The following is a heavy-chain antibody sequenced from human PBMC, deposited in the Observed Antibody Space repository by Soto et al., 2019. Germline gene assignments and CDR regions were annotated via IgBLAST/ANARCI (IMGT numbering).Heavy chain of an antibody. Sequence: GGSLRVSCAASGFTFSSYAMNWVRQAPGKGLEWVAVISYDGSNKYYADSVKGRFTISRDNSKNTLYLQMNSLRAEDTAVYYCARDTYYDSSGYYRRDYWGQGTLVTVSS. CDR3: ARDTYYDSSGYYRRDY. V-gene: IGHV3-30-3*01. CDR2: ISYDGSNK. J-gene: IGHJ4*02. D-gene: IGHD3-22*01. CDR1: GFTFSSYA.